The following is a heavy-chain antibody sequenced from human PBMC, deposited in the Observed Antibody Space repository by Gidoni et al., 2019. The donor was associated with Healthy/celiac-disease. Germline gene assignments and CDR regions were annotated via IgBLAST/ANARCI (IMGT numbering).Heavy chain of an antibody. CDR3: ARRRGYSGYDSGKYGMDV. V-gene: IGHV4-34*01. Sequence: QVQLQQWCAGLLKPSETLSLTCAVYGCSFSGYYWSWIRQPPGKGLEWIGEINHSGSTNYNPSLKSRVTISVDTSKNQFSLKLSSVTAADTAVYYCARRRGYSGYDSGKYGMDVWGQGTTVTVSS. CDR2: INHSGST. J-gene: IGHJ6*02. CDR1: GCSFSGYY. D-gene: IGHD5-12*01.